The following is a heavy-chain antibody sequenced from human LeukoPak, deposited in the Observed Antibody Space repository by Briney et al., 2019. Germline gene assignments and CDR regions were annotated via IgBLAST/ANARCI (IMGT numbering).Heavy chain of an antibody. CDR3: ARVGPTGYSSGSYYYFDY. V-gene: IGHV3-53*01. D-gene: IGHD3-22*01. Sequence: GGSLRLSCAASGFTVSSNYMSWVRQAPGKGLEWVSVIYSGGSTYYADSVKGRFTISRDNAKNSLYLQMNSLRAEDTAVYYCARVGPTGYSSGSYYYFDYWGQGTLVTVSS. CDR2: IYSGGST. J-gene: IGHJ4*02. CDR1: GFTVSSNY.